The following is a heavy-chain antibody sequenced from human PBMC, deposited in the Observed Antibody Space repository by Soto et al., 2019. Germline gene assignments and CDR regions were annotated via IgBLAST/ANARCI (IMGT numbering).Heavy chain of an antibody. CDR2: IYYSGST. J-gene: IGHJ4*02. D-gene: IGHD3-22*01. CDR3: ARGSYYYDGSGYYHY. V-gene: IGHV4-30-4*01. CDR1: GGSISSGDYY. Sequence: QVQLQESGPGLVKPSQTLSLTCTVSGGSISSGDYYWSWIRQPPGKGLEWIGYIYYSGSTYYNPSLKSRVTISVDTSKTQFSLKLSSVTAADTAVYYCARGSYYYDGSGYYHYWGQGTLVTVSS.